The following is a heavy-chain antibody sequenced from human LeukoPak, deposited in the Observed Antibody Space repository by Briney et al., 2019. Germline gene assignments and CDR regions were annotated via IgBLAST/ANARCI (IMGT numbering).Heavy chain of an antibody. CDR3: ARVRGSGSYYNGDYYYGMDV. D-gene: IGHD3-10*01. J-gene: IGHJ6*04. CDR1: GFTFSSYW. CDR2: INSDGSST. V-gene: IGHV3-74*01. Sequence: GGSLRLSCAASGFTFSSYWMHWVRQAPGKGLVWVSRINSDGSSTSYADSVKGRFTTSRDNAKNTLYLQMNSLRAEDTAVYYCARVRGSGSYYNGDYYYGMDVWGKGTTVTVSS.